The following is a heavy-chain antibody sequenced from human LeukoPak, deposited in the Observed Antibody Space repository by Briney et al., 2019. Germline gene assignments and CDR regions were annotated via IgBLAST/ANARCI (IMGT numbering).Heavy chain of an antibody. CDR3: ATSNWGAWY. CDR1: GFIFSNYW. Sequence: GGSLRLSCAASGFIFSNYWMSWVRQAPGKGLEWVANIKQDGSEKDYVDSVKGRFTISRDNAKNSLYLQMNSLRAEDTAVYYCATSNWGAWYWGQGTLVTVSS. J-gene: IGHJ4*02. V-gene: IGHV3-7*01. D-gene: IGHD7-27*01. CDR2: IKQDGSEK.